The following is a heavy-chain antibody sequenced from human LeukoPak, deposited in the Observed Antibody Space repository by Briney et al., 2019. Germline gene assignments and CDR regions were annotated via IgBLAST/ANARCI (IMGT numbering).Heavy chain of an antibody. J-gene: IGHJ4*02. Sequence: GGSLRLSCAASGFTFDDYAMHWVRQAPGKGLEWVSGISGTGDSTYYADSVRGRFTISRDNSKNTLYLQMNSLRAWDTAVYYCAKVHGRDLNFYFDYWGQGTLVTVSS. CDR2: ISGTGDST. V-gene: IGHV3-23*01. CDR1: GFTFDDYA. D-gene: IGHD1-20*01. CDR3: AKVHGRDLNFYFDY.